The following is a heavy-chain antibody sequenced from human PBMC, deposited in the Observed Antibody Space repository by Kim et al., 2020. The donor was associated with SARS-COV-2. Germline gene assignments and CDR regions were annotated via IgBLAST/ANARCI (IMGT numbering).Heavy chain of an antibody. CDR2: INAGNGNT. CDR3: ARAYYDYVWGSYRKINWFDP. V-gene: IGHV1-3*01. CDR1: GYTFTSYA. J-gene: IGHJ5*02. D-gene: IGHD3-16*02. Sequence: ASVKVSCKASGYTFTSYAMHWVRQAPGQRLEWMGWINAGNGNTKYSQKFQGRVTITRDTSASTAYMELSSLRSEDTAVYYCARAYYDYVWGSYRKINWFDPWGQGTLVTVSS.